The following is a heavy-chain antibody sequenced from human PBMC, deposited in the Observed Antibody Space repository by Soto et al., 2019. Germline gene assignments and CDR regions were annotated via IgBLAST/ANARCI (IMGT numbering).Heavy chain of an antibody. D-gene: IGHD2-15*01. V-gene: IGHV4-59*01. CDR3: ARVLGYCSGGSCKGGYYYMDV. Sequence: WSWIRXPPGKGLERIWYIYYSGSTNYNPSLKSRVTISVDTSKNQFSLKLSSVTAADTAVYYCARVLGYCSGGSCKGGYYYMDVWGKGTTVTVSS. J-gene: IGHJ6*03. CDR2: IYYSGST.